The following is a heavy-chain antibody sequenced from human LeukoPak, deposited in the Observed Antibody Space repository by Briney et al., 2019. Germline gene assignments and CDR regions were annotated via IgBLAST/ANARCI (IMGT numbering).Heavy chain of an antibody. D-gene: IGHD3-9*01. V-gene: IGHV3-23*01. CDR1: GFTFSSYA. CDR3: AKCILTGYYKGYMDV. CDR2: ISGSGGST. Sequence: GGSLTLSWAASGFTFSSYAMSWVRPPPGKGLEWVSAISGSGGSTYHADSVKGRFTISRDNSKNTLYLQMNSLRAEDTAVYYCAKCILTGYYKGYMDVWGKGTTVTVSS. J-gene: IGHJ6*03.